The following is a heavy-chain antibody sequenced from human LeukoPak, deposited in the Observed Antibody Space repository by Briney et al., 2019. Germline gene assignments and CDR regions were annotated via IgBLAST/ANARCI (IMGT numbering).Heavy chain of an antibody. CDR2: IYPGDSDT. D-gene: IGHD6-13*01. Sequence: GESLKISYQGSGYSFTSYWIGWVRPMPGKGVEWMGIIYPGDSDTRYSPSFQGQVTISAGKSIRTAYLKWSSLKASDTAMYYCARPYSPRIAYDAFDIWGQGTMVTVSS. CDR1: GYSFTSYW. J-gene: IGHJ3*02. CDR3: ARPYSPRIAYDAFDI. V-gene: IGHV5-51*01.